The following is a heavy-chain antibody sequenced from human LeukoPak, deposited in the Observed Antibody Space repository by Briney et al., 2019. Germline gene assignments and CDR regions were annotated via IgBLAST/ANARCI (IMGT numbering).Heavy chain of an antibody. J-gene: IGHJ6*02. CDR3: ARGGAVAGNYHYYGMDV. CDR1: GYTFTDYY. CDR2: INPNSGAT. Sequence: ASVKVSCKASGYTFTDYYIHGVRQAPGQGLEWMGWINPNSGATNYAQKFQGRVTMTRDTSISTAYMELSRLRSDDTAVYYCARGGAVAGNYHYYGMDVWGQGTTVTVSS. V-gene: IGHV1-2*02. D-gene: IGHD6-19*01.